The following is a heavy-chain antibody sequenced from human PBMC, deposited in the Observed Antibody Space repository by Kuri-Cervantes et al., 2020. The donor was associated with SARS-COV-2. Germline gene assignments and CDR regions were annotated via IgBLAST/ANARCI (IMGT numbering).Heavy chain of an antibody. CDR2: ISAYNGNT. CDR1: GYTFTSYG. CDR3: ARKFWSGYLLDY. D-gene: IGHD3-3*01. J-gene: IGHJ4*02. Sequence: ASVKVSCKATGYTFTSYGISWVRQAPGQGLEWMGWISAYNGNTNYAQKLQGRVTMTTDTSTSTAYMELRSLRSDDTAVYYCARKFWSGYLLDYWGQGTLVTVSS. V-gene: IGHV1-18*01.